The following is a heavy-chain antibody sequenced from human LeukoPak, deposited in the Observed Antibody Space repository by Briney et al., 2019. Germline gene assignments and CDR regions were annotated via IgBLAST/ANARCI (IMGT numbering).Heavy chain of an antibody. V-gene: IGHV3-23*01. CDR2: ITNGGSTT. D-gene: IGHD6-13*01. CDR3: AKESEAIAAAGTLDS. J-gene: IGHJ4*02. Sequence: GGSLRLSCAASGFTFDNYAMSWVRLAPGKGPEWVSAITNGGSTTYYADSVKGRFTISRDNSKNTLYLQMNSLRSEDTAVYYCAKESEAIAAAGTLDSWGQGTLVTVSS. CDR1: GFTFDNYA.